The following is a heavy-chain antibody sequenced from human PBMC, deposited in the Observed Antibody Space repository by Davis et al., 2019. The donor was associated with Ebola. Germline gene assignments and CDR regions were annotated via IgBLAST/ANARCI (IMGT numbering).Heavy chain of an antibody. CDR3: ARRSSGGNSWYFDL. Sequence: SETLSLTCTVSGGSISSYYWSWIRQPPGKGLEWIGYIYYSGSTNYNPSLKSRVTISVDTSKNQFSLKLSSVTAADTAVYYCARRSSGGNSWYFDLWGRGTLVTVSS. J-gene: IGHJ2*01. CDR2: IYYSGST. V-gene: IGHV4-59*08. D-gene: IGHD4-23*01. CDR1: GGSISSYY.